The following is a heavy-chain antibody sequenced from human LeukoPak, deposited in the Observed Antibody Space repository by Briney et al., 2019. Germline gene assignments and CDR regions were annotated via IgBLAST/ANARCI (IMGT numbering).Heavy chain of an antibody. Sequence: GRSLRLSCAASGFTFSSYAMHWVRQAPGKGLEWVAVISYDGSNKYYADSVKGRFTISRDNAKNSLYLQMNSLRAEDTAVYYCARVSGSTSCYDYWGQGTLVTVSS. CDR2: ISYDGSNK. J-gene: IGHJ4*02. D-gene: IGHD2-2*01. V-gene: IGHV3-30-3*01. CDR3: ARVSGSTSCYDY. CDR1: GFTFSSYA.